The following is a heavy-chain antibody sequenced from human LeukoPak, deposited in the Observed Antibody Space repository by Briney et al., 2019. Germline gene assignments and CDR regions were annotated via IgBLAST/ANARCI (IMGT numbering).Heavy chain of an antibody. CDR1: LGSLLNNIYY. J-gene: IGHJ4*02. V-gene: IGHV4-39*01. CDR2: IYYSGST. CDR3: ARQGYCSGGSCYSYYFDY. D-gene: IGHD2-15*01. Sequence: SETMSLTRTVSLGSLLNNIYYWVCIRHPPGKGLEWIGCIYYSGSTYYNPSLKSPVTISADTSKNQFSLKLSSVTAADTAVYYCARQGYCSGGSCYSYYFDYWGQGTLVTVSS.